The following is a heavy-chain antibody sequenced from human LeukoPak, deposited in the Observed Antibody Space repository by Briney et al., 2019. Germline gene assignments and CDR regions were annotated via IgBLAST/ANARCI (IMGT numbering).Heavy chain of an antibody. Sequence: SETLSLTCTVSGGSISSYYWSWIRQPPGKGLEWIGYIYYSGSTNHNPSLKSRVTISVDTSKNQFSLKLSSVTAADTAVYYCGASDDSSGYAYDAFDIWGQGTMVTVSS. CDR3: GASDDSSGYAYDAFDI. J-gene: IGHJ3*02. V-gene: IGHV4-59*01. CDR1: GGSISSYY. CDR2: IYYSGST. D-gene: IGHD3-22*01.